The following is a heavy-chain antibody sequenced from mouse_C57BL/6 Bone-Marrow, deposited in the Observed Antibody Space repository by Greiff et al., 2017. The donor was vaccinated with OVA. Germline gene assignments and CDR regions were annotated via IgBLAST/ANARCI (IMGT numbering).Heavy chain of an antibody. J-gene: IGHJ3*01. CDR2: IDPENGDT. V-gene: IGHV14-4*01. Sequence: EVMLVESGAELVRPGASVKLSCTASGFNIKDDYMHWVKQRPEQGLEWIGWIDPENGDTEYASKFQGKATITADTSSNTAYLQLSSLTSEDTAVYYCTKEGGFAYWGQGTLVTVSA. CDR1: GFNIKDDY. CDR3: TKEGGFAY.